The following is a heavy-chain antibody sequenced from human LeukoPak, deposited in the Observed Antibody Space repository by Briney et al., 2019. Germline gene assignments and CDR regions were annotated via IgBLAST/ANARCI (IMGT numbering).Heavy chain of an antibody. J-gene: IGHJ6*03. CDR2: TYYSGST. V-gene: IGHV4-59*01. CDR1: GGSISSYY. CDR3: ARAGRSSAQNYYYYYLDV. Sequence: SETLSLTCTVSGGSISSYYWSWLRQPPGQGLEWIGYTYYSGSTNYNRSLKSRVTISVDTSKNQFSLKLSSVAAADTAVYYCARAGRSSAQNYYYYYLDVWGKGTTVTVSS. D-gene: IGHD6-25*01.